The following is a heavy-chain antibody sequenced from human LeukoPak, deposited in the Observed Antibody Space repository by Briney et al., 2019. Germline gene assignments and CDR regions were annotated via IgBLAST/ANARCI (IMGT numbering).Heavy chain of an antibody. CDR1: GYSFTTYW. D-gene: IGHD1-14*01. V-gene: IGHV5-51*01. J-gene: IGHJ4*02. Sequence: GESLKISCKGSGYSFTTYWIGWVRQMPGKGLEWMGIIYPGDPDTRYSPSFQGQVTISADKSISTAYLQWSSLKASDTAMYYCARRTPGTSYYFDYWGQGTLVTVSS. CDR2: IYPGDPDT. CDR3: ARRTPGTSYYFDY.